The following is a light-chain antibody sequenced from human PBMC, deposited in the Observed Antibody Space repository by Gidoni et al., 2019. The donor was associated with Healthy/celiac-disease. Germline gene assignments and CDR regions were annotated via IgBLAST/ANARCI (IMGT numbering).Light chain of an antibody. CDR2: WAF. CDR1: QSVLYSSNNKNY. CDR3: QQYYSTPLT. Sequence: IVMTQSPDSLAVSLGERATINCKSSQSVLYSSNNKNYLAWYQQKPGQPPKLRIYWAFTRESGVPDRVSGSGSGTDCTLNISSMQAEDVAVYYCQQYYSTPLTFGGGTKVEIK. V-gene: IGKV4-1*01. J-gene: IGKJ4*01.